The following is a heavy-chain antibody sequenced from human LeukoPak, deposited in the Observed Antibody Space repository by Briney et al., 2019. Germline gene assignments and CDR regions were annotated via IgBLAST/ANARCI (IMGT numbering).Heavy chain of an antibody. CDR2: IYPDDSDT. CDR1: GSSFNAYW. CDR3: ARPNITSYYDSRGYDAFDV. V-gene: IGHV5-51*01. D-gene: IGHD3-22*01. Sequence: GASLQISCKGSGSSFNAYWIAWVRPLPGKGLEWMGIIYPDDSDTRYSPSFQGQVTISADKSVRTAYLQWSSLKASDTAMYYCARPNITSYYDSRGYDAFDVWGQGTMVTVSS. J-gene: IGHJ3*01.